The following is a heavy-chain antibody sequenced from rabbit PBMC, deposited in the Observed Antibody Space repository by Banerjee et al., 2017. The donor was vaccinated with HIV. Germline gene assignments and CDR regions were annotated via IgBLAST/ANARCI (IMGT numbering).Heavy chain of an antibody. J-gene: IGHJ4*01. Sequence: QEQLEESGGDLVKPEGSLTITCTASGFSFSSSYWICWVRQAPGKGLEWIACIWTSSSTYYANWAKGRFTISQTSSTTVALQMTSLTAADTASYFCARDLAGVIGWNFNLWGQGTLVTVS. V-gene: IGHV1S45*01. CDR3: ARDLAGVIGWNFNL. D-gene: IGHD4-1*01. CDR2: IWTSSST. CDR1: GFSFSSSYW.